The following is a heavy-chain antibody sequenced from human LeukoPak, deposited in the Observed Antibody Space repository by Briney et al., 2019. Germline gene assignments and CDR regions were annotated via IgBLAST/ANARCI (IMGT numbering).Heavy chain of an antibody. CDR2: IYYSGST. CDR1: GGSISSYY. CDR3: ARSLSVATGGYFDY. J-gene: IGHJ4*02. D-gene: IGHD5-12*01. V-gene: IGHV4-59*08. Sequence: SETLSLTCTVPGGSISSYYWSWIRQPPGKGLEWIGFIYYSGSTNYNPSLKSRVTISVDTSKNQVSLKLSSVTAADTAVYYCARSLSVATGGYFDYWGQGTLVTVSS.